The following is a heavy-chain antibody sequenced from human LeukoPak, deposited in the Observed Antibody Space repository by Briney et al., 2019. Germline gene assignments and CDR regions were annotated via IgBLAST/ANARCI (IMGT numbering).Heavy chain of an antibody. CDR2: INAGNGNT. CDR1: GYTFTSYA. J-gene: IGHJ4*02. CDR3: ARNRDGYNPTDFDY. V-gene: IGHV1-3*01. Sequence: ASVKVSCKASGYTFTSYAMHWVRQPPGQRLEWMGWINAGNGNTKYSQKFQGRVTITRDTSASTAYMELSSLRSEDTAVYYCARNRDGYNPTDFDYWGQGTLVTVSS. D-gene: IGHD5-24*01.